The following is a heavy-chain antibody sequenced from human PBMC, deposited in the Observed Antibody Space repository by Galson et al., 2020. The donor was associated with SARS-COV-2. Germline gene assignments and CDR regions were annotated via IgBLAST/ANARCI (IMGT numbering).Heavy chain of an antibody. D-gene: IGHD2-2*01. CDR1: GGSFKNYY. V-gene: IGHV4-34*01. J-gene: IGHJ6*03. Sequence: SETLSLTCAVYGGSFKNYYWPWIRQSPGKGPQWIGEINHRGSTNYDPSLQGRVAMSVDTSKNQFSLRLSSVTAADTAVYYCVRGAEARRIIVVVPYYYTYMDVWGGGTAVTVSS. CDR3: VRGAEARRIIVVVPYYYTYMDV. CDR2: INHRGST.